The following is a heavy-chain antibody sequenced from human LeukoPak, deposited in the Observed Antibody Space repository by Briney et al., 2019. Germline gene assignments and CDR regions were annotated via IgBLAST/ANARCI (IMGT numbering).Heavy chain of an antibody. CDR3: ARSGLFGGVIVGDDAFDI. CDR1: GYTFTGYY. D-gene: IGHD3-16*02. J-gene: IGHJ3*02. CDR2: INPNSGGT. V-gene: IGHV1-2*02. Sequence: ASVKVSCKASGYTFTGYYMHWVRQAPGQGLEWMGWINPNSGGTNYAQKFQGRVTMTWDTSISTAYMELSRLRSDDTAVYYCARSGLFGGVIVGDDAFDIWGQGTMVTVSS.